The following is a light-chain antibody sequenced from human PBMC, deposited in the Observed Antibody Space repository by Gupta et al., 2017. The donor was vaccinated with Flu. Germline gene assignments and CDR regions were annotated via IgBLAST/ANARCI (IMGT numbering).Light chain of an antibody. V-gene: IGLV1-47*01. Sequence: QSLLTPPPSASGTPGQTVTMSCSGGSSNIGSQYTFWYQQFPGTAPRLLIYKNNKRPSGVPDRFSASKDGTSASLVIAGLRAEDEAHYYCLAWDASRGGWVFGGGTKLTVL. CDR1: SSNIGSQY. CDR2: KNN. CDR3: LAWDASRGGWV. J-gene: IGLJ3*02.